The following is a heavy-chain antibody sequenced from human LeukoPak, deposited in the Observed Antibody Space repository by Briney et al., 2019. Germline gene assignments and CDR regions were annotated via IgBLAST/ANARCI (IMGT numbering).Heavy chain of an antibody. CDR1: GFTFSDYY. Sequence: GGSLRLSCAASGFTFSDYYMSWIRQAPGKGLEWVSYISSSSSYTNYADSVKGRFTISRDNAKNSLYLQMNSLRAEDTAVYYCARDDFLAGYYRGYSDYWGQGTLVTVSS. D-gene: IGHD3/OR15-3a*01. J-gene: IGHJ4*02. CDR2: ISSSSSYT. CDR3: ARDDFLAGYYRGYSDY. V-gene: IGHV3-11*05.